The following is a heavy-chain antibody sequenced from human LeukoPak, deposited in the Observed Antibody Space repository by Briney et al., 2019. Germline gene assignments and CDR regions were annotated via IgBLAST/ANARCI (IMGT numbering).Heavy chain of an antibody. V-gene: IGHV3-74*01. D-gene: IGHD6-13*01. CDR1: RFTLRSYW. J-gene: IGHJ4*02. CDR3: ARSRYSSSEFDY. Sequence: GGSPRPSRAPSRFTLRSYWMHSVPHAPREGLGWVSRINGDGSSTSYADSVEGRFTISRDNAKNTLYLQMNSLRAEDTAMYYCARSRYSSSEFDYWGQGTLVTVSS. CDR2: INGDGSST.